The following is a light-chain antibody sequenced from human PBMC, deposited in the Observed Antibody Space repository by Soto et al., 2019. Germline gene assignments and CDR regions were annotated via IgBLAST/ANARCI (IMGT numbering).Light chain of an antibody. CDR1: QDISTS. J-gene: IGKJ4*01. CDR2: DAS. CDR3: QQFQTYPXT. V-gene: IGKV1-13*02. Sequence: QLTQSPSSLSASVGDRVTIPCRVSQDISTSLAWYQQKPGKAPKLLIFDASTLESGVPLRFSGSGSGTNFTLTIISLQPEDFATYYCQQFQTYPXTFGGGTKVDIK.